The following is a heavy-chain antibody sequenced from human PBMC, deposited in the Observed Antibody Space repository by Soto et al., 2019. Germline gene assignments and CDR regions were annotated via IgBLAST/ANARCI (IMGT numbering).Heavy chain of an antibody. CDR2: ISAYNGNT. D-gene: IGHD3-22*01. Sequence: GASVKVSCKASGYTFTSYGISWVRQAPGQGLEWMGWISAYNGNTNYAQKLQGRVTMTTDTSTSTAYMELRSLRSDDTAVYYCARVEYYDSSGYYSSFDYWGQGTLVTVSS. J-gene: IGHJ4*02. V-gene: IGHV1-18*01. CDR1: GYTFTSYG. CDR3: ARVEYYDSSGYYSSFDY.